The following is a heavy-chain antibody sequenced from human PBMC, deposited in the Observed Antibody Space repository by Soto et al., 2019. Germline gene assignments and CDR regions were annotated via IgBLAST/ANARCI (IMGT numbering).Heavy chain of an antibody. D-gene: IGHD3-3*01. CDR2: INHSGST. CDR1: GGSFSGYY. J-gene: IGHJ6*03. Sequence: QVQLQQWGAGLLKPSETLSLTCAVYGGSFSGYYWSWIRQPPGKGLEWIGAINHSGSTNYNPSLKSRVTISVDTYKNQFSLKLSSVTAADTAVYYCAREMGSTYYDFWSGYDYYYYYMDVWGKGTTVTVSS. V-gene: IGHV4-34*01. CDR3: AREMGSTYYDFWSGYDYYYYYMDV.